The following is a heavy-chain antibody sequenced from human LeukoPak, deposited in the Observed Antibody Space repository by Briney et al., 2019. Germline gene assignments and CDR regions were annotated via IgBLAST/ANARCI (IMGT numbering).Heavy chain of an antibody. J-gene: IGHJ3*02. CDR3: ASPDIVVVPAAIGDAFDI. Sequence: SETLSLTCTVSGGSISSSSYYWGWIRQPPGKGLEWIGSIYYSGSTYYNPSLKSRVTISVDTSKNQFCLKLSSVTAADTAVYYCASPDIVVVPAAIGDAFDIWGQGTMVTVSS. V-gene: IGHV4-39*01. CDR1: GGSISSSSYY. CDR2: IYYSGST. D-gene: IGHD2-2*01.